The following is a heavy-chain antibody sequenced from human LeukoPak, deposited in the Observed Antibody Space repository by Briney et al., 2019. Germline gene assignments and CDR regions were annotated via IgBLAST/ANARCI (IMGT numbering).Heavy chain of an antibody. D-gene: IGHD5-12*01. CDR3: ARPRGYSGYDLFY. Sequence: SETLSLTCAVYGGSFSGYYWSWIRQLPGKGLEWIGEINHSGSTNYNPSLKSRVTISGDTSKNQFSLQLSSVTAADTAVYYCARPRGYSGYDLFYWGQGTVVPVSS. CDR1: GGSFSGYY. V-gene: IGHV4-34*01. J-gene: IGHJ4*02. CDR2: INHSGST.